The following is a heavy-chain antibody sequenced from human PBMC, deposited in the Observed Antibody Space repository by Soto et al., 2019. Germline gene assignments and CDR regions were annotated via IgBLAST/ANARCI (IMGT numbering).Heavy chain of an antibody. V-gene: IGHV4-39*07. CDR2: AAYSGGT. J-gene: IGHJ4*02. CDR3: ASRDPGTSVDY. D-gene: IGHD1-7*01. Sequence: PSETLSLTCTVSGGSIANNNYFWGWVRQPPGKGLEWIGSAAYSGGTYKNPSLKSRVTISLDKSENQFSLKVTSLTAADTAVYYCASRDPGTSVDYWGQGTLVTVFS. CDR1: GGSIANNNYF.